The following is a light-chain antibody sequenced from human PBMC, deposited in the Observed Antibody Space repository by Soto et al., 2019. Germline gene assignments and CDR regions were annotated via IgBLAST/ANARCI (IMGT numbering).Light chain of an antibody. Sequence: IQLTQSPSSLSASVGDRVTITCRASQGISSYLAWYQQKPGKAPKLLIKAASRSQTGVPSRFSGSGSGTDFTLTISGLQPDDFATYYCQQLNIDSYPITFGQGTRLELK. V-gene: IGKV1-9*01. J-gene: IGKJ5*01. CDR3: QQLNIDSYPIT. CDR1: QGISSY. CDR2: AAS.